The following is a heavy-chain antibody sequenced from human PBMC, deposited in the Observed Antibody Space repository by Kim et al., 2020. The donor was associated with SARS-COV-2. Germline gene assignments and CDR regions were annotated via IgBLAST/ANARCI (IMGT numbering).Heavy chain of an antibody. Sequence: SETLSLTCTVSGGSISSYYWSWIRQPPGKGLEWIGYIYYSGSTNYNPSLKSRVTISVDTSKNQFSLKLSSVTAADTAVYYCARDRDGYNYIDYWGQGTLV. J-gene: IGHJ4*02. V-gene: IGHV4-59*01. CDR2: IYYSGST. CDR3: ARDRDGYNYIDY. CDR1: GGSISSYY. D-gene: IGHD5-12*01.